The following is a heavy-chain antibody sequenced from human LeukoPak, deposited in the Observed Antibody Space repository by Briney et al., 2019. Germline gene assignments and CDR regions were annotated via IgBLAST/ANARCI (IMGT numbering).Heavy chain of an antibody. Sequence: GGFLRLSCAASGFIFDDYTMHWVRQAPGKGLEWVALIRWNGDSTHYADSVMGRFVISRDNSKNSLYLQMNSLRTEDTAFYYCAKDIGKLDDYFDYWGQGTLVTVSP. CDR2: IRWNGDST. CDR3: AKDIGKLDDYFDY. J-gene: IGHJ4*02. CDR1: GFIFDDYT. D-gene: IGHD1-1*01. V-gene: IGHV3-43*01.